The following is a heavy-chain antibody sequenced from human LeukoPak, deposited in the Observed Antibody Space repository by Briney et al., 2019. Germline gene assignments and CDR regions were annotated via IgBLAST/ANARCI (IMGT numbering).Heavy chain of an antibody. CDR3: AKESEEEQLLGEAMFDH. V-gene: IGHV3-30*02. Sequence: PGGSLRLCCVASGFAFNKYAMHWVRQAPGKGLEWLTFIRHDVSFKEYADSVKGRFIISRDNSKNTLYLQMDSLTSEDTALYSCAKESEEEQLLGEAMFDHWGRGTLLTVSS. CDR2: IRHDVSFK. J-gene: IGHJ2*01. D-gene: IGHD1-26*01. CDR1: GFAFNKYA.